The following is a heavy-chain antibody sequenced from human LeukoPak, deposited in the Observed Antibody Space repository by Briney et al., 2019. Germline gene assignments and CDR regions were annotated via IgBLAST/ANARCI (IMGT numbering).Heavy chain of an antibody. CDR2: ISSSSSYI. Sequence: GGSLRLSCAASGFTLSSYNMNWVRQAPGKGLEWVSSISSSSSYIYYADSVKGRFTISRDNAKNSLYLQMNSLRAEDTAVYYCAREKCIDYWGQGTLVTASS. CDR3: AREKCIDY. V-gene: IGHV3-21*01. CDR1: GFTLSSYN. J-gene: IGHJ4*02.